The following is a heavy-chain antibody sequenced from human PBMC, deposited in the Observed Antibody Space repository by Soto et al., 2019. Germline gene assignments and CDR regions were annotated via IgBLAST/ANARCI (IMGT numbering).Heavy chain of an antibody. J-gene: IGHJ4*02. V-gene: IGHV3-23*01. CDR1: GFTFSSYA. Sequence: GGSLRLSCAASGFTFSSYAMSWVRQAPGKGLEWVSAISGSGGSTNYADSAKGRFTISRDNSKNTLYLQMNSLRAEDTAVYYCAKGGATTGYYFDYWGQGTLVTVSS. CDR2: ISGSGGST. CDR3: AKGGATTGYYFDY. D-gene: IGHD1-26*01.